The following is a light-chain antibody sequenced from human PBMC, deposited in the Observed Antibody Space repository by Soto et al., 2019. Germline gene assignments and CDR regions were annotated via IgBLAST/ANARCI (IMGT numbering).Light chain of an antibody. CDR2: GAS. CDR3: QQYHNWPPQYT. Sequence: EIVMTQSPATLSVSPGERATLSCRASQTVSSNLAWYQQKPGQAPRLLIHGASTRATGVPARFSGSGSGTEFTLTISSLLSEDFAVYYCQQYHNWPPQYTFGQGTKVQIK. V-gene: IGKV3-15*01. J-gene: IGKJ2*01. CDR1: QTVSSN.